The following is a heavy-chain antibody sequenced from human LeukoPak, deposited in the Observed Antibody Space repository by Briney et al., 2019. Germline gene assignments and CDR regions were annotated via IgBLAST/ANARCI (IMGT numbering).Heavy chain of an antibody. CDR1: GGSISSYY. CDR3: ARVGFGELLGAFDI. V-gene: IGHV4-4*07. CDR2: IYTSGGT. J-gene: IGHJ3*02. Sequence: SETLSLTCTVSGGSISSYYWSWIRQPAGKGLEWIGRIYTSGGTNYNPSLKSRVTMSVDTSKNQFSLKLSSVTAADTAVYYCARVGFGELLGAFDIWGQGTMVTVSS. D-gene: IGHD3-10*01.